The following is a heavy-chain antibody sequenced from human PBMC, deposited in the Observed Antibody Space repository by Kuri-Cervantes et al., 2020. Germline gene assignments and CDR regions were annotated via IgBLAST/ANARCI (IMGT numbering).Heavy chain of an antibody. CDR2: IYHSGST. V-gene: IGHV4-30-2*01. D-gene: IGHD1-26*01. CDR3: ARVAVVGANDYYFDY. CDR1: GGSISSGGYS. J-gene: IGHJ4*02. Sequence: SQTLSLTCAVSGGSISSGGYSWSWIRQPPGKGLEWIGYIYHSGSTYYNSSLKSRVTISVDRSKNQFSLKLSSVTAADTAVYYCARVAVVGANDYYFDYWGQGTLVTVSS.